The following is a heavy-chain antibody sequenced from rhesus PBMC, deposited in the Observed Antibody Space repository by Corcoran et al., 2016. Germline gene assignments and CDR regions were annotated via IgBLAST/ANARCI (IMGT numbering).Heavy chain of an antibody. D-gene: IGHD4-29*01. CDR3: ARWTTVPKYFEL. CDR2: GGGWREASEASGGTA. CDR1: GDSISGHY. J-gene: IGHJ1*01. Sequence: QVQLQESGPGLVKPSDTLSLTCAVSGDSISGHYFNWIRQPPGLGRGWMGVEGGGGWREASEASGGTAAYTPALRSRVHLSSTTAQNQFCQKLTSVTAADTAVYYCARWTTVPKYFELWGQGALVTVSS. V-gene: IGHV4-165*02.